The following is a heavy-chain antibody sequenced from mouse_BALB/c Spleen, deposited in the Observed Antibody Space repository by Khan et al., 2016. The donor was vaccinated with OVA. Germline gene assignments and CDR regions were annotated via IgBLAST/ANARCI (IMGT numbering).Heavy chain of an antibody. CDR2: ISTYYGDA. D-gene: IGHD3-2*01. CDR3: ASDSSGEELAY. Sequence: QVQLQQSGAELVRPGVSVKISCKGSGYTFTDYGIHWVKQSHAKSLEWIGVISTYYGDASYNQKFKGKATLTVDKSSSTAYMELARLTSEDSAIYYCASDSSGEELAYWGQGTLVTVSA. CDR1: GYTFTDYG. V-gene: IGHV1S137*01. J-gene: IGHJ3*01.